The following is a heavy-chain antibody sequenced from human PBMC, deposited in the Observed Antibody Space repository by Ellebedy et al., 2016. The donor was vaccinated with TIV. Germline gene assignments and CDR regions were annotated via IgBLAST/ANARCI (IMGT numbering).Heavy chain of an antibody. J-gene: IGHJ4*02. CDR3: VTGTSGWFCGAY. D-gene: IGHD6-19*01. Sequence: GGSLRLXXVASGLTSDGYALHWVRQAPGKGLEWVSGITWNSGIIGYADSVKGRFTISRDTTKKSLYLQMNSLRDEDTAFYYCVTGTSGWFCGAYWGQGTLVTVSS. CDR1: GLTSDGYA. CDR2: ITWNSGII. V-gene: IGHV3-9*02.